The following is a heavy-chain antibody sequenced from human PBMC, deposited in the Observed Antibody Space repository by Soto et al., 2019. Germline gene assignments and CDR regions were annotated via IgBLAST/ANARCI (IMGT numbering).Heavy chain of an antibody. CDR3: ARASGGYSSSWYNWFDP. V-gene: IGHV4-4*07. J-gene: IGHJ5*02. D-gene: IGHD6-13*01. CDR1: VGSISSYY. CDR2: IYTSGST. Sequence: PSETLSLTCTVSVGSISSYYWSWIRQPAGKGLEWIGRIYTSGSTNYNPSLKSRVTMSVDTSKNQFSLKLSSVTAADTAVYYCARASGGYSSSWYNWFDPWGQGTLVTVSS.